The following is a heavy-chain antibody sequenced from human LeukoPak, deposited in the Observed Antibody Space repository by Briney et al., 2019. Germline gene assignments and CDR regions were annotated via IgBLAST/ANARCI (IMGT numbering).Heavy chain of an antibody. CDR2: IYYSGST. CDR1: GGSISSSSYY. V-gene: IGHV4-39*01. Sequence: KTSETLSLTCTVSGGSISSSSYYWGWIRQPPGKGLEWIGSIYYSGSTYYNPSLKSRVTISVDTSKNQFSLKLSSVTAADTAVYYCARGRRIVVVITTNNWFDPWGQGTLVTVSS. CDR3: ARGRRIVVVITTNNWFDP. D-gene: IGHD3-22*01. J-gene: IGHJ5*02.